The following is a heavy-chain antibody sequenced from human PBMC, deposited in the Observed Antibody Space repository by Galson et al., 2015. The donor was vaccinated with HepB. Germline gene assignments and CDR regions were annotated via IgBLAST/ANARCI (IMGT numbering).Heavy chain of an antibody. CDR2: INPNSGGT. V-gene: IGHV1-2*02. D-gene: IGHD3-16*01. Sequence: SVKVSCKASGYTFTGYYMHWVRQAPGQGLEWMGWINPNSGGTNYAQKFQGRVTMARDTSISTAYMELSRLRSDDTAVYYCARVARVAIIITTGIPFGYWGQGTLVTVSS. CDR3: ARVARVAIIITTGIPFGY. CDR1: GYTFTGYY. J-gene: IGHJ4*02.